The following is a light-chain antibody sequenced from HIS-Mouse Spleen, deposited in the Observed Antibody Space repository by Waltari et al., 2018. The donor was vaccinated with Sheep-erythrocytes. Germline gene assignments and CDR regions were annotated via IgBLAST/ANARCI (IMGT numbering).Light chain of an antibody. CDR3: QQYGSSPGT. CDR1: QSVSSSY. J-gene: IGKJ1*01. V-gene: IGKV3-20*01. CDR2: GAS. Sequence: EIVLTQSPGTLSLSPGERATLSCRASQSVSSSYLAWYQHKPGQAPRLLSYGASSRATGIPDRFSGSGSGTDFTLTISRLEPEDFAVYYCQQYGSSPGTFGQGTKVEIK.